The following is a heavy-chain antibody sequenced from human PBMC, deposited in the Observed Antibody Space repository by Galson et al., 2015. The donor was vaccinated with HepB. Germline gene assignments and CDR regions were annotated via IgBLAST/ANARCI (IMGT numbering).Heavy chain of an antibody. Sequence: SVKVSCKASGYSFTTYGISWVRQAPGQGLEWMGRITAYNGITDYAQKLQGRVTMTTDTDTSTAYMELRGLRADDTAVYYCARDRERLAREPEFDYWGQGTLVTVSS. CDR2: ITAYNGIT. D-gene: IGHD1-14*01. CDR3: ARDRERLAREPEFDY. CDR1: GYSFTTYG. J-gene: IGHJ4*02. V-gene: IGHV1-18*04.